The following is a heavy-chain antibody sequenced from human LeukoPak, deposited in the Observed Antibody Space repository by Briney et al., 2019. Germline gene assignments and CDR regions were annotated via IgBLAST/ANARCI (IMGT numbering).Heavy chain of an antibody. CDR1: GGSISSGDYY. CDR2: IYYSGST. CDR3: ARAGDYYDSSGYYTAEYFQH. D-gene: IGHD3-22*01. Sequence: SETLSLTCTVSGGSISSGDYYWSWIRQPPGKGLEWIGHIYYSGSTYYNPSLKSRVTISVDTSKNQFSLKLSSVTAADTAVYYCARAGDYYDSSGYYTAEYFQHWGQGTLVAVSS. J-gene: IGHJ1*01. V-gene: IGHV4-30-4*01.